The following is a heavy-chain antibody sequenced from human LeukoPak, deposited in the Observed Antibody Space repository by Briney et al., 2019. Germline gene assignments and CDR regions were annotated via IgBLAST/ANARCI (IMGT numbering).Heavy chain of an antibody. V-gene: IGHV1-18*01. D-gene: IGHD3-3*01. J-gene: IGHJ4*02. CDR2: INTYNGNT. CDR1: GYTFTTYA. Sequence: VASVKVSCKTSGYTFTTYAISWVRQAPGQGFEWMRWINTYNGNTNFAQKFQDRVTMTTDTSTSTAYLELRSLRSDDTAVYYCARDAIQGRLTSDYWGQGTLVTVSS. CDR3: ARDAIQGRLTSDY.